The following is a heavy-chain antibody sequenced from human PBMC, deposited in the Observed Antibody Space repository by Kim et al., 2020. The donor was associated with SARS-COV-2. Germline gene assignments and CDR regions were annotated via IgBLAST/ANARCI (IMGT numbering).Heavy chain of an antibody. Sequence: GGSLRLSCAASGFIFNDYWMSWVRQAPGKGLEWVANIKQDGSEKYHVDSVKGRFTISRDNAKNSLYLQMNSLRAEDTAVYYCAPTYYYDSSGSGGDYWGQGTLVTVSS. CDR3: APTYYYDSSGSGGDY. D-gene: IGHD3-22*01. J-gene: IGHJ4*02. CDR2: IKQDGSEK. V-gene: IGHV3-7*01. CDR1: GFIFNDYW.